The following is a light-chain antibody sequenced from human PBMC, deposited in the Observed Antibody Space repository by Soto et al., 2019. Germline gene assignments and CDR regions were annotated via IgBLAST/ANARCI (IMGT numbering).Light chain of an antibody. Sequence: QPVVTQPPSVSGAPGQRVTISCTGSSSNIGAGYDVHWCQQLPGTAPKLLIYGNSNRPSGVPDRFSGSKSGTSASLAITGLQAEDEADYYCQSYDSSLSGSVFGGGTKLTVL. CDR1: SSNIGAGYD. J-gene: IGLJ3*02. CDR3: QSYDSSLSGSV. V-gene: IGLV1-40*01. CDR2: GNS.